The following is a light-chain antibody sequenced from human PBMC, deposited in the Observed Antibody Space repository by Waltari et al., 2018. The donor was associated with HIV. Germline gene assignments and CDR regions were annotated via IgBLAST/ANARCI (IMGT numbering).Light chain of an antibody. V-gene: IGLV2-8*01. CDR1: SSDVGGYDF. CDR2: EVS. CDR3: SSYAGNNNFVV. Sequence: QSALTQPPSASGSPGQSVTISCTGTSSDVGGYDFVSWYQQHPGKAPKHMIYEVSKRPSGVPNRFSGSKSGNTASLTVSGLQAEDEADYYCSSYAGNNNFVVFGGGTKLTVL. J-gene: IGLJ2*01.